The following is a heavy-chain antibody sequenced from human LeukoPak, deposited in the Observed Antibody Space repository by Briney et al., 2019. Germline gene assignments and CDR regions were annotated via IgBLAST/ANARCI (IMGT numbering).Heavy chain of an antibody. CDR3: ARSGSGSYYYYYYHGMDV. CDR2: IWYDGSNK. D-gene: IGHD3-10*01. V-gene: IGHV3-33*01. J-gene: IGHJ6*04. Sequence: GRSLRLSCAASGFTFSSYGMHWVRQAPGKGLEWVAVIWYDGSNKYYADSVKGRFTISRDNSKNTLYLQMNSLRAEDTAVYYCARSGSGSYYYYYYHGMDVWGKGTTVTVSS. CDR1: GFTFSSYG.